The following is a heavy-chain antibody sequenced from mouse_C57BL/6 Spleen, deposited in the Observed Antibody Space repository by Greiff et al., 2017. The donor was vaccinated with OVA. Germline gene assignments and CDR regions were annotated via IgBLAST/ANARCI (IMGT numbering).Heavy chain of an antibody. J-gene: IGHJ3*01. CDR1: GYTFTSYW. CDR2: IDPSDSYT. Sequence: QVQLQQSGAELVRPGTSVKLSCKASGYTFTSYWMHWVKQRPGQGLEWIGVIDPSDSYTNYNQKFKGKATLTVDTSSSTAYMQLSSLTSEDSAVYYCAREGYGGFAYWGQGTLVTVSA. CDR3: AREGYGGFAY. V-gene: IGHV1-59*01. D-gene: IGHD1-1*02.